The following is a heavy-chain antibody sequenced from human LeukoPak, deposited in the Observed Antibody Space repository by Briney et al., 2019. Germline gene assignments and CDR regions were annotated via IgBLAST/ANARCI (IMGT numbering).Heavy chain of an antibody. CDR3: ARVDGGSGWYYFDY. Sequence: SETLSLTCTVSGGSLSSGSYYWSWIRQPPGKGLEWIAYIYYSGSTNCNPSLKSRVTMSVDTSKNQFSLKLSSVTAADTAVYYCARVDGGSGWYYFDYWGQGTLVTVSS. D-gene: IGHD6-19*01. CDR1: GGSLSSGSYY. V-gene: IGHV4-61*01. CDR2: IYYSGST. J-gene: IGHJ4*02.